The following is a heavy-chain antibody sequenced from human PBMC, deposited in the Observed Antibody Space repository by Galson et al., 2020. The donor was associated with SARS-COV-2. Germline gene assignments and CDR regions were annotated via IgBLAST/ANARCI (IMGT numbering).Heavy chain of an antibody. Sequence: TLSLTCTVSGGSISSGGYYWTWIRQRPGTGLEWTGYIHYSGSIHDNPSLRSRLSISIDTSQNQFSLKLTSVTAADTAVYYCARKRPDYGGGFNSWGQGTLVTVSS. CDR3: ARKRPDYGGGFNS. D-gene: IGHD4-17*01. CDR1: GGSISSGGYY. V-gene: IGHV4-31*03. CDR2: IHYSGSI. J-gene: IGHJ4*02.